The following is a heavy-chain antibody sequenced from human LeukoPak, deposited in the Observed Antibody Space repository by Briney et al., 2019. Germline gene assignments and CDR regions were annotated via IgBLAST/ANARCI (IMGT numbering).Heavy chain of an antibody. CDR3: ARNNFGPGATAFDI. J-gene: IGHJ3*02. CDR2: INGNGGTT. D-gene: IGHD3-10*02. Sequence: PGGSLRLSCAASGFTFSDYGMSWVRQAPGKGLEWVSAINGNGGTTNYADSVKGRFTISRDSAKKSLHLQMNSLRAEDTALYYCARNNFGPGATAFDIWGQGTMVTVSS. V-gene: IGHV3-20*04. CDR1: GFTFSDYG.